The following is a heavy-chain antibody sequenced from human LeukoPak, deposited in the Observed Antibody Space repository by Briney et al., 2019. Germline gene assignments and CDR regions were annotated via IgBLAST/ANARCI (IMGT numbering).Heavy chain of an antibody. D-gene: IGHD2-2*01. V-gene: IGHV3-48*01. CDR2: ISSRSSNI. Sequence: GGSLRLSCADSGFTFSNYSMNWVRQAPGKGLEWVSYISSRSSNIYYADSVKGRFTISRDNSKNTLYLQMNSLRAEDTAVYYCAKDNPVRIWVVVPAAMTRPDYWGQGTLVTVSS. J-gene: IGHJ4*02. CDR3: AKDNPVRIWVVVPAAMTRPDY. CDR1: GFTFSNYS.